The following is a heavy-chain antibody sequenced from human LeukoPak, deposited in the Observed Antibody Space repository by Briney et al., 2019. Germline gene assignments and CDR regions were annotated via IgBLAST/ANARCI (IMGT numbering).Heavy chain of an antibody. J-gene: IGHJ3*02. CDR2: ISSSSSYI. Sequence: GGSLRLSCAASGFTFSSYAMSWLRQAPGKGLEWVSSISSSSSYIYYADSVKGRFTISRDNAKNSLYLQMNSLRAEDTAVYYCARAVGDSDAFDIWGQGTMVTVSS. D-gene: IGHD1-26*01. CDR3: ARAVGDSDAFDI. CDR1: GFTFSSYA. V-gene: IGHV3-21*01.